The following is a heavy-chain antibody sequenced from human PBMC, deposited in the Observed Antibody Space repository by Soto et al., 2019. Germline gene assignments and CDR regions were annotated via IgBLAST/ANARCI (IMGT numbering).Heavy chain of an antibody. J-gene: IGHJ6*02. CDR1: GGTFSSYA. V-gene: IGHV1-69*12. D-gene: IGHD2-2*01. CDR2: IIPIFGTA. Sequence: QVQLVQSGAEVKKPGSSVKVSCKASGGTFSSYAISWVRQAPGQGLEWMGGIIPIFGTANYAQKFQGRVTITADEATSTAYMELSSLRSEDTAVYYCARNCISTSCYPYYSYGMDVWGQGTTVTVFS. CDR3: ARNCISTSCYPYYSYGMDV.